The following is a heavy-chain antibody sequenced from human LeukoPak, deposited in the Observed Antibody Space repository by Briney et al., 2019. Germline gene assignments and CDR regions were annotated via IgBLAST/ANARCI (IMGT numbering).Heavy chain of an antibody. V-gene: IGHV3-7*01. Sequence: AGGSLRLSCAASGFTFSSYSMNWVRQAPGKGLEWVGNINQDASEINYVDSVRGRFTISRDNAKNSLHLQMNSLRAEDTAVYYCATDRDNSDWQKRFDSWGQGTLVTVSS. D-gene: IGHD2-21*02. CDR2: INQDASEI. CDR1: GFTFSSYS. CDR3: ATDRDNSDWQKRFDS. J-gene: IGHJ4*02.